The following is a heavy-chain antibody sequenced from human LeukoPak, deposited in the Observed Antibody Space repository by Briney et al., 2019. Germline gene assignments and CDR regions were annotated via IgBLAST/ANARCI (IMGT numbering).Heavy chain of an antibody. J-gene: IGHJ4*02. CDR2: MSGTGRST. V-gene: IGHV3-23*01. D-gene: IGHD1-26*01. CDR3: AKGSKSGSYYGFDY. Sequence: GGSLRLSCAASGFTFSSYAMTWVRQAPGKGLEWVSAMSGTGRSTYYADSVKGRFTISRDNSKNTLYLQMNSLRAEDTAVYYCAKGSKSGSYYGFDYWGQGTLVTVSS. CDR1: GFTFSSYA.